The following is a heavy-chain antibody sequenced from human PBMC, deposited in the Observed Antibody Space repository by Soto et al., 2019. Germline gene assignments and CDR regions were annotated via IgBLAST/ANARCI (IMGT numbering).Heavy chain of an antibody. CDR1: GGSSNNYY. J-gene: IGHJ3*02. Sequence: QVQLQESGPGLGKPSETLSLTCTVSGGSSNNYYWSWIRQPPGKGLEWIGFIYYSGSTNYNPSLKSRVTISVDTSMNQCSLKLSSVTAADTAVYYCARHVGITMVRGVLTAFDIWAQGTMVTVSS. CDR3: ARHVGITMVRGVLTAFDI. D-gene: IGHD3-10*01. CDR2: IYYSGST. V-gene: IGHV4-59*08.